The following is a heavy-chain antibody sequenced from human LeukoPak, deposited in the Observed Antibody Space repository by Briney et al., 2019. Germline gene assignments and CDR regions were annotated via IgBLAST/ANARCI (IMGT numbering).Heavy chain of an antibody. CDR3: AAHRGGRGYSYGLDY. CDR2: INPNSGGT. J-gene: IGHJ4*02. CDR1: GYTFTGYY. V-gene: IGHV1-2*02. D-gene: IGHD5-18*01. Sequence: ASVKVSCKASGYTFTGYYMHWVRQAPGQGLEWMGWINPNSGGTNYAQKFQGRVTMTRDTSISTAYMELSRLRSDGTAVYYCAAHRGGRGYSYGLDYWGQGTLVTVSS.